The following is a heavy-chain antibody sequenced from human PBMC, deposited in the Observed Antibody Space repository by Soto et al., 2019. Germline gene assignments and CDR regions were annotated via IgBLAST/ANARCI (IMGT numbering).Heavy chain of an antibody. J-gene: IGHJ4*02. Sequence: PSETLSLTCPVSGGSISSYYSSWMRQPPGKGLEWIGYIYYSGSTNYNPSLKSRVTISVDTSKNQFSLKLSSVTAADTAVYYCARHVQWLVTFDYWGQGTLVTSPQ. CDR2: IYYSGST. CDR1: GGSISSYY. V-gene: IGHV4-59*08. D-gene: IGHD6-19*01. CDR3: ARHVQWLVTFDY.